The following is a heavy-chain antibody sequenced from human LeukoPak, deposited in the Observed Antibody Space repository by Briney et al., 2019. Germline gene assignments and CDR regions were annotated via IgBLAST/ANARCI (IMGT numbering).Heavy chain of an antibody. D-gene: IGHD6-19*01. Sequence: GGSLRLSCAASGFTFSSYSMNWVRQAPGKGLEWVSSITSSSSFLYYADSVKGRFTISRDSAKNSLYLQMNSLRAEDTAVYYCARGMRSSGWYWGYWGQGTLVTVSS. J-gene: IGHJ4*02. CDR3: ARGMRSSGWYWGY. CDR1: GFTFSSYS. CDR2: ITSSSSFL. V-gene: IGHV3-21*01.